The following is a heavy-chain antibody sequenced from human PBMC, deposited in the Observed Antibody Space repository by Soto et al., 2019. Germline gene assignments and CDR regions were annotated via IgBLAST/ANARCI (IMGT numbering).Heavy chain of an antibody. V-gene: IGHV1-69*06. D-gene: IGHD1-1*01. J-gene: IGHJ2*01. CDR3: AREFYTRTWNKVTYLEL. CDR2: SVPIFGTP. CDR1: GGSFTTYP. Sequence: QVQLVQSEAEVRKPGSSVKVSCKVSGGSFTTYPISWVRQPPGQGLEWMGASVPIFGTPNYALKFQDRVTIAADRSTTTIYMELRGLKSEDTAVYYCAREFYTRTWNKVTYLELWGRGTLVAVSS.